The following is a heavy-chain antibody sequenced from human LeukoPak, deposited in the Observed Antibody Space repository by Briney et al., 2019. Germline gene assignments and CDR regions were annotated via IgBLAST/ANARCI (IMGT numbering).Heavy chain of an antibody. D-gene: IGHD6-25*01. Sequence: ASVKVSCKASGYTFTSYGISWVRQAPGQGLEWMGWISAHNGNTNYAQKPQGRVTMTTDTSTSTAYMELRSLRSDDTAVYYCASALAAGHYYYGMDVWGQRTTVTVSS. V-gene: IGHV1-18*01. CDR3: ASALAAGHYYYGMDV. J-gene: IGHJ6*02. CDR1: GYTFTSYG. CDR2: ISAHNGNT.